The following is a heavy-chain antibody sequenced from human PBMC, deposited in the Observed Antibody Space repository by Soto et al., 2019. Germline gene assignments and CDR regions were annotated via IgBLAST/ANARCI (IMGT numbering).Heavy chain of an antibody. Sequence: QITLKESGPTLVKPTEPLTLICTFSGFSLSTNGVGVGWIRQPPGKALEWLALIYWNDNKRYSPSLQSRLTITKDTSKNQVVFTMTNPDPVDTATYYCAREGAIVPRFFDPWGQGILVTVSS. V-gene: IGHV2-5*01. CDR1: GFSLSTNGVG. CDR2: IYWNDNK. D-gene: IGHD1-26*01. J-gene: IGHJ5*02. CDR3: AREGAIVPRFFDP.